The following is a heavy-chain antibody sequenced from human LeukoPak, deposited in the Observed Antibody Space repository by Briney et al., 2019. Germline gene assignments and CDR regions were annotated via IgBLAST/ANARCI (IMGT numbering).Heavy chain of an antibody. V-gene: IGHV3-30-3*01. D-gene: IGHD5-24*01. CDR2: ISYDGSNK. Sequence: GRSLRLSCAASGFTFSSYAMHWVRQAPGKGLEWVAVISYDGSNKYYADSVKGRFTISRDNSKNTLYLQMNSLRAEDTAVYYCARPLGGDGYNNPFDYWGQGTLVTVSS. CDR1: GFTFSSYA. CDR3: ARPLGGDGYNNPFDY. J-gene: IGHJ4*02.